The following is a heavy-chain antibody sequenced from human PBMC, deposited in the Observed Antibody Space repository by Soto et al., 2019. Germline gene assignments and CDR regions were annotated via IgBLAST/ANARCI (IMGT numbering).Heavy chain of an antibody. CDR3: AKGHGDESRFDP. CDR1: GFTFTSHA. CDR2: ISLSGASA. V-gene: IGHV3-23*01. D-gene: IGHD4-17*01. J-gene: IGHJ5*02. Sequence: GGSLRLSCAASGFTFTSHAMYGVRQAPGRGLEWVSKISLSGASADYVDSVKGRFTISRDTSKNILYLQMNSLRVEDTAIYYCAKGHGDESRFDPWGQGTLVTVSS.